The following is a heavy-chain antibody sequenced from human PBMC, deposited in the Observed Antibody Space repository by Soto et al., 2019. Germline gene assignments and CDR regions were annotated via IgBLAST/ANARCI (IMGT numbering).Heavy chain of an antibody. CDR3: ARDSVYYYDSSGYPPRFSY. D-gene: IGHD3-22*01. J-gene: IGHJ4*02. CDR1: GFTFSSYS. Sequence: PGGSLRLSCAASGFTFSSYSMNWVRQAPGKGLEWVSSISSSSSYIYYADSAKGRFTISRDNAKNSLYLQMNSLRAEDTAVYYCARDSVYYYDSSGYPPRFSYWGQGTLVTVSS. CDR2: ISSSSSYI. V-gene: IGHV3-21*01.